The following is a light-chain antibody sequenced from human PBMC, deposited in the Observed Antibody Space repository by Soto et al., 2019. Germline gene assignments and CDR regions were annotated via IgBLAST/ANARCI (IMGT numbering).Light chain of an antibody. J-gene: IGKJ1*01. CDR1: QSVTRSY. V-gene: IGKV3-20*01. Sequence: EIVLTQSPGTLSLSPGERATLSCRASQSVTRSYLAWYQQKPGQAPRLLMYGASSRATGIPDRFSGSGSGTDFTLTISRLEPEDFAVYYCQQYGGSPGTFGQGNKVEI. CDR2: GAS. CDR3: QQYGGSPGT.